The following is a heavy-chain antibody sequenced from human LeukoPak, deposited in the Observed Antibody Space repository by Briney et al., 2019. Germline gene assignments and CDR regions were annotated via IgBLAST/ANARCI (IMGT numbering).Heavy chain of an antibody. CDR3: ARDSRQQLSFDY. CDR2: ISYDGSNK. V-gene: IGHV3-30*04. D-gene: IGHD6-13*01. J-gene: IGHJ4*02. CDR1: GFTFSSFI. Sequence: PGGSLRLSCAASGFTFSSFIMHWVRQAPGKGLEWVAVISYDGSNKYYADSVKGRFTISRDNSKNTLYLQMNSLRAEDTAVYYCARDSRQQLSFDYWGQGTLVTVSS.